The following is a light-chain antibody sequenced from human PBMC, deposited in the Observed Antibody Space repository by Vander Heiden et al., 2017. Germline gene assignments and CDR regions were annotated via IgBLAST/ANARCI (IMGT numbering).Light chain of an antibody. Sequence: DIQMTQSPSSVPAFVRDRGTITCRARQRISSWFAWYQQKPGKAPKLVIYAASSLQSGVQSRFSGSGDGTDFTLNISSLQPEDFATYYCQQANSFPLTFGGGTKVEIK. CDR2: AAS. V-gene: IGKV1-12*01. J-gene: IGKJ4*01. CDR1: QRISSW. CDR3: QQANSFPLT.